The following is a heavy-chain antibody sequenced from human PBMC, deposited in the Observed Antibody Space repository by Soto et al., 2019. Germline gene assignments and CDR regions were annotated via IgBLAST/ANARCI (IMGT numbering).Heavy chain of an antibody. CDR2: IYRTGHT. CDR1: GGSVNRGGYS. V-gene: IGHV4-30-2*01. CDR3: AREDYGDYIDY. D-gene: IGHD4-17*01. J-gene: IGHJ4*02. Sequence: SETLSLTCAVSGGSVNRGGYSWSWIRQTPGKGLEWLAYIYRTGHTNYNPSLKSRATISIDKSNNQFSLHLSSVTAADTAVYYCAREDYGDYIDYWGQGTLVTVSS.